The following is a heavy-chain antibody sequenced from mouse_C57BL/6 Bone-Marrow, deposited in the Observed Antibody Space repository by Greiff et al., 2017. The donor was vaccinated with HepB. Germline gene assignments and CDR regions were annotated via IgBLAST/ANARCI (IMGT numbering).Heavy chain of an antibody. Sequence: EVMLVESGGGLVKPGGSLKLSCAASGFTFSSYAMSWVRQTPEQRLEWVATISDGGSYTYYPDNVKGRFTISRDNAKNNLYLQMSHLKSEDTAMYYCARSYYGNYDFDYWGQGTTLTVSS. CDR3: ARSYYGNYDFDY. D-gene: IGHD2-1*01. CDR1: GFTFSSYA. V-gene: IGHV5-4*03. CDR2: ISDGGSYT. J-gene: IGHJ2*01.